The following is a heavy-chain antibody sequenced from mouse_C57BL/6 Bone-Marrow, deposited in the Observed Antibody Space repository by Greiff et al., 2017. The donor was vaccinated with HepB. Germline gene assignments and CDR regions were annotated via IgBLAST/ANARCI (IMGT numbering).Heavy chain of an antibody. CDR2: IYPGSGST. J-gene: IGHJ2*01. CDR3: ARSYYGSSYVNYFDY. Sequence: QVHVKQPGAELVKPGASVKMSCKASGYTFTSYWITWVKQRPGQGLEWIGDIYPGSGSTNYNEKFKSKATLTVDTSSSTAYMQLSSLTSEDSAVYYCARSYYGSSYVNYFDYWGQGTTLTVSS. V-gene: IGHV1-55*01. D-gene: IGHD1-1*01. CDR1: GYTFTSYW.